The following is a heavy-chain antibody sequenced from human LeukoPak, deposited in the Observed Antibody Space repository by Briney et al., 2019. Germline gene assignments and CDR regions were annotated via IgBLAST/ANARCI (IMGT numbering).Heavy chain of an antibody. CDR2: ISWDGGST. D-gene: IGHD2-21*02. Sequence: QSGGSLRLSCAASGFTFDDYAMHWVRQAPGKGLEWVSLISWDGGSTYYADSVKGRFTISRDNSKNSLYLQMNSLRAEDTALYYCAKDYCGVDCYSEALGAFDIWGQGTMVTVSS. CDR1: GFTFDDYA. V-gene: IGHV3-43D*03. J-gene: IGHJ3*02. CDR3: AKDYCGVDCYSEALGAFDI.